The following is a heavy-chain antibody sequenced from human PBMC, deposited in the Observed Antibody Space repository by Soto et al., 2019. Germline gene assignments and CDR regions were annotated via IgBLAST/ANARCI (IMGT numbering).Heavy chain of an antibody. J-gene: IGHJ4*02. CDR3: AKDTPSYDILTGYYAY. CDR1: GFTFSSYG. CDR2: ISYDGSNK. V-gene: IGHV3-30*18. Sequence: GGSLRLSCAASGFTFSSYGMHWVRQAPGKGLEWVAVISYDGSNKYYADSVKGRFTISRDNSKNTLYLQMNSLRAEDTAVYYCAKDTPSYDILTGYYAYWGQGTLVTVSS. D-gene: IGHD3-9*01.